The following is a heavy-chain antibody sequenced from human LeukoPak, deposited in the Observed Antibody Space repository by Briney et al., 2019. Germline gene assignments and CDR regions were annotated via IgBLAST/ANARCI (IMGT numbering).Heavy chain of an antibody. V-gene: IGHV3-7*01. Sequence: GGSLRLSCAASGFTFDDYGMSWVRHAPGKGLEWVANIKQDGSEKYYVDSVKGRFTISRDNAKNSLYLQMNSLRAEDTAVYYCAREVSGAEINPNWFDPWGQGTLVTVSS. CDR2: IKQDGSEK. J-gene: IGHJ5*02. D-gene: IGHD6-19*01. CDR3: AREVSGAEINPNWFDP. CDR1: GFTFDDYG.